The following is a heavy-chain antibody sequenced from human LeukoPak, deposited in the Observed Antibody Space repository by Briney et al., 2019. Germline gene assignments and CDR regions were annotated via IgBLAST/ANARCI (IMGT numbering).Heavy chain of an antibody. J-gene: IGHJ4*02. CDR2: ISGSGGST. Sequence: GGSLRLSCAASGFTFSSYAMSWVRQAPGKGLEWVSAISGSGGSTYYADSVKGRFTISRDNSKNTLYLQMNSLKTEDTAVYYCTTDSLYYYGSGSYYWGQGTLVTVSS. CDR1: GFTFSSYA. CDR3: TTDSLYYYGSGSYY. D-gene: IGHD3-10*01. V-gene: IGHV3-23*01.